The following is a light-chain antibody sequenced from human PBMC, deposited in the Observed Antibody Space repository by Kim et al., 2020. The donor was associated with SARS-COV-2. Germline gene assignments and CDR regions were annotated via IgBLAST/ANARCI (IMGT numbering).Light chain of an antibody. CDR3: QSYDSSLSGSL. CDR2: AND. V-gene: IGLV1-40*01. J-gene: IGLJ2*01. Sequence: QSVLTQPPSVSGAPGQRVTISCTGSSSNIGAAYDVHWYQQRPGTAPKLLIYANDNRPSGVPDRFSGSKSGTSASLTITGLQAEDEADYYCQSYDSSLSGSLFGGGTKVTVL. CDR1: SSNIGAAYD.